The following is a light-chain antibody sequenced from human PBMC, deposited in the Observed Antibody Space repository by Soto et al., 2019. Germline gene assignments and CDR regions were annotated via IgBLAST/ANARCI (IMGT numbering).Light chain of an antibody. CDR1: NIGSKS. Sequence: SYELTQPPSVSVAPGQTARITCGGNNIGSKSVHWYQQKPGQAPVLVVYDDSDRPSGIPERFSGSNSGNTATLTVSGLQAEDEADYYCSSYAGSNNFVFGTGTKAPS. V-gene: IGLV3-21*02. CDR3: SSYAGSNNFV. J-gene: IGLJ1*01. CDR2: DDS.